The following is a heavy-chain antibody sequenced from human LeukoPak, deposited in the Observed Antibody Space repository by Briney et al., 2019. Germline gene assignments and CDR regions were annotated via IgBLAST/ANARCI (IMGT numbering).Heavy chain of an antibody. CDR1: GGTFSSYA. CDR3: ARGTRFSSSWYDY. J-gene: IGHJ4*02. CDR2: IIPILGIA. V-gene: IGHV1-69*04. Sequence: SVKVSCKASGGTFSSYAISWVRQAPGQGLEWMRRIIPILGIANYAQKFQGRVTITADKSTSTAYMELSSLRSEDTAVYYCARGTRFSSSWYDYWGQGTLVTVSS. D-gene: IGHD6-13*01.